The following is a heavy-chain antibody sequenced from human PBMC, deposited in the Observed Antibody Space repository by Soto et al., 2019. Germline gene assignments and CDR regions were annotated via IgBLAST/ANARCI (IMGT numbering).Heavy chain of an antibody. D-gene: IGHD3-9*01. Sequence: GGSLRLSCAASGFTFSSYAMSWVRRAPGKGLEWVSAISGSGGSTYYADSVKGRFTISRDNSKNTLYLQMNSLRAEDTAVYYCANLARFDWLSYYYYGMDVWGQGTTVTVSS. V-gene: IGHV3-23*01. CDR3: ANLARFDWLSYYYYGMDV. J-gene: IGHJ6*02. CDR1: GFTFSSYA. CDR2: ISGSGGST.